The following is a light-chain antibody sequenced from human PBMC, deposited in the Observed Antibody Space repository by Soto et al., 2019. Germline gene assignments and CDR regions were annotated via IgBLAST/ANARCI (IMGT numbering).Light chain of an antibody. CDR2: EVS. J-gene: IGLJ3*02. CDR1: SSDVGTYKY. V-gene: IGLV2-8*01. CDR3: SSYAGSSNWV. Sequence: QSALTQPPSASGSPGQSVTISCTGTSSDVGTYKYVSWYQQHPGRAPKLIIYEVSKRPSGVPDRFSGSKSGNTASLTVSGLQAEDEADYYCSSYAGSSNWVFGGGTKVTVL.